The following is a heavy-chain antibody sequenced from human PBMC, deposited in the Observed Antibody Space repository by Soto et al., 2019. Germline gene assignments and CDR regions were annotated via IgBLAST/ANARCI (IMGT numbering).Heavy chain of an antibody. D-gene: IGHD1-7*01. J-gene: IGHJ6*02. CDR3: AKVLTGTTSHYYYYYGMDV. CDR2: ISYDGSNK. Sequence: GGSLRLSCAASGFTFSSYGMHWVRQAPGKGLEWVAVISYDGSNKYYADSVKGRFTISRDNSKNTLYLQMNSLRAEDTAVYYCAKVLTGTTSHYYYYYGMDVWGQGTTVTVSS. V-gene: IGHV3-30*18. CDR1: GFTFSSYG.